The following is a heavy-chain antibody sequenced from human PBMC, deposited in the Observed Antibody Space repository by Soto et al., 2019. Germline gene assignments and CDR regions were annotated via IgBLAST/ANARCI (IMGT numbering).Heavy chain of an antibody. D-gene: IGHD6-19*01. CDR1: GFTFSSYG. CDR2: IWYDGSNK. CDR3: ARDSAAVAGLDY. Sequence: QVQLVESGGGVVQPGRSLRLFCAASGFTFSSYGMHWVRQAPGKGLEWVAVIWYDGSNKYYADSVKGRFTISRDNSKNTLYLQMNSLRAEDTAVYYCARDSAAVAGLDYWGQGTLVTVSS. J-gene: IGHJ4*02. V-gene: IGHV3-33*01.